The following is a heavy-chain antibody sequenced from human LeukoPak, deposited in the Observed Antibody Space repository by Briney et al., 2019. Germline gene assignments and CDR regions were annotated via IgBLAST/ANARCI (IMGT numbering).Heavy chain of an antibody. CDR2: INHSGST. CDR1: GGSFSGYY. D-gene: IGHD3-3*01. J-gene: IGHJ4*02. CDR3: ARGQGDFYDFWSGYYDY. Sequence: SETLSLTCAVYGGSFSGYYWSWIRQPPGKGLEWIGEINHSGSTNYNPSLKSRVTISVDTSKNQFSLKLSSVTAADTAVYYCARGQGDFYDFWSGYYDYWGQGTLVTVSS. V-gene: IGHV4-34*01.